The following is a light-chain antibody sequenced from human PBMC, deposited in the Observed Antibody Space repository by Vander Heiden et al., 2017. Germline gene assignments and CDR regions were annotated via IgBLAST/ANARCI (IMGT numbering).Light chain of an antibody. V-gene: IGKV1D-12*01. CDR3: QQADIFPLT. CDR1: RIFGNH. J-gene: IGKJ4*01. Sequence: DIQMTQSPSPVSSPVGDRLPVPCRPSRIFGNHLAWYQQKPGKAPGLLIFAGSKVQSGVPSRFSGSGAGKQFTLTLSSLQPEDFATYYCQQADIFPLTFGGGTKLE. CDR2: AGS.